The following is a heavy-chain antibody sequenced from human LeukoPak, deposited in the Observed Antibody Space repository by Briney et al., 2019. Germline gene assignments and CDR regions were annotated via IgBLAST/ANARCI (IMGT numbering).Heavy chain of an antibody. J-gene: IGHJ4*02. D-gene: IGHD3-22*01. CDR2: ISASNGNT. Sequence: ASVKVSCKASGYTFTNYGISWVRQAPGQGLEWMGWISASNGNTNYAQKLQGRVTMTTDTSTSTAYMELRSLRSDDTAVYYCARDTFTYYDSSGYYRYYFDYWGQGTLVTVSS. V-gene: IGHV1-18*01. CDR3: ARDTFTYYDSSGYYRYYFDY. CDR1: GYTFTNYG.